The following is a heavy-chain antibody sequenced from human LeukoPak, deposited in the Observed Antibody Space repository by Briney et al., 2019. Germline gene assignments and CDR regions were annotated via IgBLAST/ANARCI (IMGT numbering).Heavy chain of an antibody. CDR2: IYYSGST. J-gene: IGHJ4*02. V-gene: IGHV4-31*03. Sequence: SETLSLTCTVSGGSISSGGYYWSWIRQHPGKGLEWIGYIYYSGSTYYNPSLKSRVTISVDTSKNQFSLKLSSVTAADTAVYYCARYLRRNLPTYLDYWGQGTLVTVSS. D-gene: IGHD2-8*01. CDR3: ARYLRRNLPTYLDY. CDR1: GGSISSGGYY.